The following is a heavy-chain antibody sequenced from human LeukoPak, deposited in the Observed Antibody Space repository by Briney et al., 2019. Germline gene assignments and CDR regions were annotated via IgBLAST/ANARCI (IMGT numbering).Heavy chain of an antibody. D-gene: IGHD5-12*01. J-gene: IGHJ4*02. V-gene: IGHV4-39*07. CDR1: SGSISSSSYY. CDR2: IYYSGST. Sequence: PSETLSLTCTVSSGSISSSSYYWGWIRQPPGKGLEWIGSIYYSGSTYYNPSLKSRVTISVDTSKNQFSLKLSSVTAADTAVYYCARVKISGYDSEYSFDYWGQGTLVTVSS. CDR3: ARVKISGYDSEYSFDY.